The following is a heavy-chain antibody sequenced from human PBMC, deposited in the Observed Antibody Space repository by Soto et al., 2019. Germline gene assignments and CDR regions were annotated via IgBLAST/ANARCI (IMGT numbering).Heavy chain of an antibody. CDR1: GFTFDDYA. V-gene: IGHV3-9*01. J-gene: IGHJ6*02. CDR2: ISWNSGSI. CDR3: ARTFGGNGMDV. D-gene: IGHD3-16*01. Sequence: GGSLRLSCAASGFTFDDYAMHWVRQAPGKGLEWVSGISWNSGSIGYADSVKGRFTISRDNAKNSLYLQMNSLRAEDTAVYYCARTFGGNGMDVWGQGTTVTVSS.